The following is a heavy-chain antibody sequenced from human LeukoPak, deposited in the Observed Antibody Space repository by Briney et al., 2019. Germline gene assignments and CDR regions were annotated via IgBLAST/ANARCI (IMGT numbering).Heavy chain of an antibody. CDR2: IYSGEST. D-gene: IGHD3-10*01. Sequence: GGSLRLSCAVSGSSVRGNYMSWVRQAPGKGLQWVSIIYSGESTHYADSVKGRFTISRDHSENTLYLQMNRLRAEDTAVYYCAREGAYGSGSYEHWGQGTLVTVAS. CDR1: GSSVRGNY. J-gene: IGHJ4*02. CDR3: AREGAYGSGSYEH. V-gene: IGHV3-53*01.